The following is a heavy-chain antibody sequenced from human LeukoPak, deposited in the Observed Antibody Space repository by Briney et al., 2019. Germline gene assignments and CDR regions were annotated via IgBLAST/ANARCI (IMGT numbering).Heavy chain of an antibody. V-gene: IGHV3-30*02. D-gene: IGHD3-16*01. CDR1: GFTFSSYG. Sequence: PGGSLRLSCAASGFTFSSYGMHWVRQAPGKGLEWVAFIRYDGSNKYYADSVKGRFTISRDNSKNTLYLQMNSLRAEDTAVYYCARDFSLRDYWFDPWGQGTLVTVSS. CDR3: ARDFSLRDYWFDP. J-gene: IGHJ5*02. CDR2: IRYDGSNK.